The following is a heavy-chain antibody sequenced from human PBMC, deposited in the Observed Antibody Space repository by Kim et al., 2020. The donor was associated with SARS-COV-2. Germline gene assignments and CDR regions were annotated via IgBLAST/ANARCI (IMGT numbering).Heavy chain of an antibody. CDR3: LRASPDYFDY. V-gene: IGHV3-73*01. Sequence: GGSLRLSCEASGFTFSASAVHWVRQASGKGLEWVGRIGSTTNTYATTHAASVRGRFTVSRDDSKNTAYLQMNSLNTDDSAVYYCLRASPDYFDYWGQGTLVTVSS. J-gene: IGHJ4*02. CDR2: IGSTTNTYAT. CDR1: GFTFSASA.